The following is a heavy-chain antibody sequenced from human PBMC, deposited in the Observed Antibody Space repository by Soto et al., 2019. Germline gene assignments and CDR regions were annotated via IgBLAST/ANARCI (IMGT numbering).Heavy chain of an antibody. CDR3: ARAVSEDYGSGY. CDR1: GFTFSSYG. V-gene: IGHV3-33*01. Sequence: QVQLVESGGGVVQPGRSLRLSCAASGFTFSSYGMHWVRQAPGKGLEWVAVIWYDGSNKYYADSVKGRFTISRDNSKNTLYLQMNSLRAEDTDVYFCARAVSEDYGSGYWGQGTLVTVSS. CDR2: IWYDGSNK. J-gene: IGHJ4*02. D-gene: IGHD3-10*01.